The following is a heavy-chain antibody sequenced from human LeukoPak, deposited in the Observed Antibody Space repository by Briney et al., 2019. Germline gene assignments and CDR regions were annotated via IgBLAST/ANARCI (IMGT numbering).Heavy chain of an antibody. Sequence: GGSLRLSCAASGFTFSSYWMSWVRQAPGKGLEWVANIKQDGSEKYYVDSVKGRFTISRDNAKNSLYLQMNSLRAEDTAVYYCARVSGGITMVRGVIIRGYMDVWGKGTTVTVSS. CDR2: IKQDGSEK. J-gene: IGHJ6*03. CDR3: ARVSGGITMVRGVIIRGYMDV. CDR1: GFTFSSYW. D-gene: IGHD3-10*01. V-gene: IGHV3-7*01.